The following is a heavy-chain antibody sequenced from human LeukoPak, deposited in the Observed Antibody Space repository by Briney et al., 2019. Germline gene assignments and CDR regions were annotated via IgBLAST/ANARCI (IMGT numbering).Heavy chain of an antibody. CDR3: AKDLSSGSYYYYYYMDV. D-gene: IGHD1-26*01. Sequence: GGSLRLSCAASGFTFSSYAMSWVRQAPGKGLEWVSAISGSGGSTYYADSVKGRFTISRDNSKNTLYLQMNSLRAEDTAVYYCAKDLSSGSYYYYYYMDVWGKGTTVTVSS. J-gene: IGHJ6*03. CDR2: ISGSGGST. CDR1: GFTFSSYA. V-gene: IGHV3-23*01.